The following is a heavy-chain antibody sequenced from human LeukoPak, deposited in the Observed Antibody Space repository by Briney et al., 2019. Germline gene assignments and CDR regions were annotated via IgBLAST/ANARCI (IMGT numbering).Heavy chain of an antibody. CDR2: IHSGGST. CDR3: ARASDYYDSSGYKGALDI. V-gene: IGHV4-61*02. CDR1: GGSITSGPYY. Sequence: SETLSLTCTVSGGSITSGPYYWSWIRRPAGKGLEWIGRIHSGGSTRYNASLKSRVTISLDTSKNQVSLKLTSMTAADTAVYYCARASDYYDSSGYKGALDIWGQGTMVTVSS. D-gene: IGHD3-22*01. J-gene: IGHJ3*02.